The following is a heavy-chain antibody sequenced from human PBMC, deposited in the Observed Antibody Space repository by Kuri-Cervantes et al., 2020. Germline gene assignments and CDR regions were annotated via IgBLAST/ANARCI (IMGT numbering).Heavy chain of an antibody. V-gene: IGHV4-4*02. Sequence: SETLSLTCAVSGGSISSSNWWSWVRQPPGKGLEWIGEIYHSGSTNYNPSLKSRVTISVDTSKNQFSLKLSSVTAADTAVYYCARGDKQQLVPLFDPWGQGTLVTVSS. D-gene: IGHD6-13*01. J-gene: IGHJ5*02. CDR2: IYHSGST. CDR3: ARGDKQQLVPLFDP. CDR1: GGSISSSNW.